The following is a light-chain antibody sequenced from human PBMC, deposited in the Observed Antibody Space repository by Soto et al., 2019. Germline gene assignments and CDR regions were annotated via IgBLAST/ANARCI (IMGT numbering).Light chain of an antibody. J-gene: IGKJ1*01. V-gene: IGKV1-39*01. CDR3: QQSYSTPRT. Sequence: IHMTQSPSSLSASVRDSVTITCRASQNIRNYLNWYQQKQGRAPKILIYAASSLQSGVPSRFSGSGYGTDFNLTISSLQPEDFATYYCQQSYSTPRTFGQGTKVDIK. CDR2: AAS. CDR1: QNIRNY.